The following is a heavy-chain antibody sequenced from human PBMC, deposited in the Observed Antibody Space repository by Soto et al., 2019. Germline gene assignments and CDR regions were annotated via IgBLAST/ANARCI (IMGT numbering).Heavy chain of an antibody. Sequence: PSETLSLPCTVGGGSISNYYWSWIQQPAGKGLEWIGRVHSTRTTNYSPSLRSRVAMSVDTSKNQFSLRLDSVTAADTATYFCARDEYYDSNNWFEHWGLGTLVTVSS. D-gene: IGHD3-22*01. V-gene: IGHV4-4*07. J-gene: IGHJ5*02. CDR3: ARDEYYDSNNWFEH. CDR2: VHSTRTT. CDR1: GGSISNYY.